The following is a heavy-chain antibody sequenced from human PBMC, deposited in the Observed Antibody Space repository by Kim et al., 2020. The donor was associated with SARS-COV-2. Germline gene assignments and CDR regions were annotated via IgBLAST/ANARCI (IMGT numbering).Heavy chain of an antibody. V-gene: IGHV3-23*01. CDR3: ARANYGSGSAYGMDV. Sequence: SMKGRFTISRNKSTNTLYLQMNRLRAEETAVYYCARANYGSGSAYGMDVWGQGSTVTVSS. D-gene: IGHD3-10*01. J-gene: IGHJ6*02.